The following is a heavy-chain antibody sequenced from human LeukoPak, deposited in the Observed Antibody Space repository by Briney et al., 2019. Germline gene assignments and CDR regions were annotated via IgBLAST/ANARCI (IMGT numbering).Heavy chain of an antibody. J-gene: IGHJ3*01. D-gene: IGHD2-8*01. V-gene: IGHV4-4*02. CDR1: GDSISDKYW. CDR2: VYRSGGT. CDR3: GRHANGDSSAAFDL. Sequence: MPSETLSLTCAVSGDSISDKYWWRWVRQFPDKGLEWIGEVYRSGGTSYNPSLKSRVTVSIDYSKNQFSLNLRSVTAADTAVYYCGRHANGDSSAAFDLWGQGTMVFVSS.